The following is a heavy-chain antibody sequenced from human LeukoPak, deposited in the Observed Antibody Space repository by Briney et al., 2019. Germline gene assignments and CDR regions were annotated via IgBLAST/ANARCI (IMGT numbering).Heavy chain of an antibody. CDR3: ARGGTDYGGNSD. V-gene: IGHV1-69*05. CDR2: IIPIFGTA. CDR1: GGTFSSYA. Sequence: GASVKVSCKASGGTFSSYAISWVRQAPGQGLEWMGGIIPIFGTANYAQKFQGRVTITTDESTSTAYMELSSLRSEDTAVYYRARGGTDYGGNSDWGQGTLVTVSS. J-gene: IGHJ4*02. D-gene: IGHD4-23*01.